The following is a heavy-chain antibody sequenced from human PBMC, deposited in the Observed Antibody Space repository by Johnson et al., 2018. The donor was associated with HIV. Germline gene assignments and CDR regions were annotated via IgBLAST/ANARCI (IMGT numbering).Heavy chain of an antibody. CDR3: ARSGGYPNAFDM. J-gene: IGHJ3*02. D-gene: IGHD6-13*01. CDR1: GFTFRSYA. V-gene: IGHV3-48*03. CDR2: ISSSGSTI. Sequence: VQLVESGGGVVHPGRSLRLSCAASGFTFRSYAMHWVRQAPGKGLEWVSYISSSGSTIYYPDSVKGRFTISRDSAKNSLYLQMNSLRVEDTAVYYCARSGGYPNAFDMWGQGTLVTVPA.